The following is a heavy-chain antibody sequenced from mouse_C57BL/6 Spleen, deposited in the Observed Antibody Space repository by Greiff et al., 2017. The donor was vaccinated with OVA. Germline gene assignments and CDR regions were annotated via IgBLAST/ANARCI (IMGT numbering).Heavy chain of an antibody. Sequence: EVQLEESGGGLVQPGGSMKLSCAASGFTFSDAWMDWVRQSPGKGLEWVAEIRNKANNPATYYAESVKGRFTISRDDSKRSVYLQMKSVRAEDTGIYYCTTIYYGPWFAYWGQGTLVTVSA. CDR3: TTIYYGPWFAY. CDR2: IRNKANNPAT. CDR1: GFTFSDAW. J-gene: IGHJ3*01. D-gene: IGHD2-1*01. V-gene: IGHV6-6*01.